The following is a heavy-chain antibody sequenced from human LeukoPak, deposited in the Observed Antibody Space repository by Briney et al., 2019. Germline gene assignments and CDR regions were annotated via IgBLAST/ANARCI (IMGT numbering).Heavy chain of an antibody. CDR1: GGSINNGGYY. J-gene: IGHJ3*02. CDR2: IYYSGSS. CDR3: ARSDYYGSGRDAFDI. Sequence: PSETLSLTCTVSGGSINNGGYYWSWIRQHPGKGLEWIGYIYYSGSSYYNPSLRSRVTISVDTSKNQFSLKLNSVTAADTAVYYCARSDYYGSGRDAFDIWGQGTRVTVSS. V-gene: IGHV4-30-4*02. D-gene: IGHD3-10*01.